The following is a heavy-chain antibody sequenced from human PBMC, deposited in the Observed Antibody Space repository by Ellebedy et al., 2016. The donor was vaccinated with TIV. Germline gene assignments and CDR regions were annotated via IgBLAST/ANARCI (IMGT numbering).Heavy chain of an antibody. Sequence: SETLSLTXAVYGGSFSGYYWSWIRQPPGQGLEWIGEINHSGSTNYNPSLKSRVTISVDTSKNQFSLKLSSVTAADTAVYYCARGPDNWNYGRIFDYWGQGTLVTVSS. CDR3: ARGPDNWNYGRIFDY. CDR1: GGSFSGYY. CDR2: INHSGST. D-gene: IGHD1-7*01. V-gene: IGHV4-34*01. J-gene: IGHJ4*02.